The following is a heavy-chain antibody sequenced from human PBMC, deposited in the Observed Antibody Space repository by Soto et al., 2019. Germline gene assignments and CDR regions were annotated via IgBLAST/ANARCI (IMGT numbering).Heavy chain of an antibody. D-gene: IGHD1-7*01. CDR2: IYYSGST. J-gene: IGHJ5*02. CDR3: ARVKLELRPSWFDP. Sequence: QVQLQESGPGLVKPSETLSLTCTVSGGSISSYYWSWIRQPPGKGLEWIGYIYYSGSTNYNPSLKSRVTISVDTSKNQFSLKLSSVTAADTAVYYCARVKLELRPSWFDPWGQGTLVTVSS. CDR1: GGSISSYY. V-gene: IGHV4-59*01.